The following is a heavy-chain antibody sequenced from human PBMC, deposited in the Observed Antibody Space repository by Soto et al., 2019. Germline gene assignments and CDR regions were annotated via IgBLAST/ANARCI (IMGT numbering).Heavy chain of an antibody. CDR3: ARHTSYTPVGMLDY. Sequence: QLQLQASGPGLVKPSETLSLTCTVSGGSISSSSYYWGWIRQPPGKVLEWIGSIYYSGRTYYNPSPNRRVNISVDTSKNQFSLKLSSVTAADTAVYYCARHTSYTPVGMLDYWGQGTLVTVAS. J-gene: IGHJ4*02. CDR1: GGSISSSSYY. CDR2: IYYSGRT. V-gene: IGHV4-39*01. D-gene: IGHD2-15*01.